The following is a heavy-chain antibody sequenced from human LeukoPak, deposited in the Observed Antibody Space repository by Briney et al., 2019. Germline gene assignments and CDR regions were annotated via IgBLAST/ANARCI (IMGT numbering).Heavy chain of an antibody. Sequence: QTGGSLGLSCAASGFTFSSYWMSWVRQAPGKGLEWVANIKQDGSEKYYVDSVKGRFTISRDNAKNSLYLQMNSLRAEDTAVYYCARDHVLEYSSGWSYYFDYWGQGTLVTVSS. V-gene: IGHV3-7*01. D-gene: IGHD6-19*01. CDR3: ARDHVLEYSSGWSYYFDY. CDR2: IKQDGSEK. CDR1: GFTFSSYW. J-gene: IGHJ4*02.